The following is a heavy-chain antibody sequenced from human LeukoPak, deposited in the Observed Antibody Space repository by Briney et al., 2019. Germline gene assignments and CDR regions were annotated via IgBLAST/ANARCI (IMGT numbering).Heavy chain of an antibody. CDR2: ISNSGSYI. J-gene: IGHJ4*02. CDR3: ARRGDYSSSPPFDY. Sequence: KPGGSVRLSCAASGFTFSSYTMKWVRQAPGKRLEWVSSISNSGSYIYYADSVKGRFAISRDNAKNSLYLQMNSLRAEDTAVYYCARRGDYSSSPPFDYWGQGTLVTVSS. V-gene: IGHV3-21*01. D-gene: IGHD6-6*01. CDR1: GFTFSSYT.